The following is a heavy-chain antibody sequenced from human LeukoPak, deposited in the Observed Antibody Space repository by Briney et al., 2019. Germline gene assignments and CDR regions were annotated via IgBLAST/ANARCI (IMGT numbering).Heavy chain of an antibody. CDR2: TYYRSKWYN. V-gene: IGHV6-1*01. Sequence: SQTLSLTCAISGDSVSSNSAAWNWIRQSPSRGLEWLGRTYYRSKWYNDYAVSVKSRITINPDTSKNQFSLQLNSVTPEDTAVYYCARDLTMVRGVIDAPYYYYYGMDVWGQGTTVTVSS. J-gene: IGHJ6*02. CDR1: GDSVSSNSAA. D-gene: IGHD3-10*01. CDR3: ARDLTMVRGVIDAPYYYYYGMDV.